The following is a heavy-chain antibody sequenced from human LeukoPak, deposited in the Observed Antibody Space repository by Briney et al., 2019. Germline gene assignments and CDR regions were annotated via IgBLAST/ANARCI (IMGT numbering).Heavy chain of an antibody. CDR3: ARESGTYCSSTSCSYFDY. V-gene: IGHV3-20*04. Sequence: GGSLRLSCAASGFTFDDYGMSWVRHAPGKGLEWVSGINWNGGSTGYADSVKGRFTISRDNAKNSLYLQMNSLRAEDTALYYCARESGTYCSSTSCSYFDYWGQGTLVTVSS. D-gene: IGHD2-2*01. J-gene: IGHJ4*02. CDR1: GFTFDDYG. CDR2: INWNGGST.